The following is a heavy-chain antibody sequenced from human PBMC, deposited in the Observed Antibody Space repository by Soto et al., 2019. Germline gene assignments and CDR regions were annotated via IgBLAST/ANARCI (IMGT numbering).Heavy chain of an antibody. J-gene: IGHJ4*02. CDR1: GYTFTSYD. V-gene: IGHV1-8*01. Sequence: ASVKVSCKASGYTFTSYDINWVRQAAGQGLEWVGWMNTHTDDTGYAQKFQGRVTMARDTATNTAYMDLNTLTSDDSAMYYCVRGQLGGFFDYWGQGTPVTVSS. CDR2: MNTHTDDT. CDR3: VRGQLGGFFDY. D-gene: IGHD3-3*01.